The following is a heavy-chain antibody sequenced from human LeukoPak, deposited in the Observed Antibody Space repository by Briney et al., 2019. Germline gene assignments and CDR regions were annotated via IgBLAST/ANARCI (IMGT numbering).Heavy chain of an antibody. CDR2: ITSSSGYI. J-gene: IGHJ4*02. Sequence: GGSLRISCAASGFPFSRYIMNWVRQAPGKGLEWVSSITSSSGYIHYADSVKGRFTISRDNAKNSLYLQMNSLRAEDTAVYYCAREITSSSSFDSWGQGTLVTVSS. V-gene: IGHV3-21*01. CDR1: GFPFSRYI. CDR3: AREITSSSSFDS. D-gene: IGHD6-6*01.